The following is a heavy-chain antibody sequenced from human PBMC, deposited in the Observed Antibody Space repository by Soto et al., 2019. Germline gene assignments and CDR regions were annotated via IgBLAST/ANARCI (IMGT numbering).Heavy chain of an antibody. CDR1: GFTFDNFW. Sequence: PGGSLRLSCEVSGFTFDNFWMSWVRQAPGKGLEWVANMNPDGSAKHYVDSVKGRFTISRDNAKNSLYLQMSSLRPEDTAVYYCERDNDRKFDFWGQGTLVTVSS. CDR2: MNPDGSAK. V-gene: IGHV3-7*03. D-gene: IGHD2-8*01. CDR3: ERDNDRKFDF. J-gene: IGHJ4*02.